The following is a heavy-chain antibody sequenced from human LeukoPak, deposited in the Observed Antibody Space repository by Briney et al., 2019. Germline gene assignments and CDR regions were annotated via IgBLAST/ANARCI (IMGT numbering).Heavy chain of an antibody. CDR2: ISSSSSTI. Sequence: PGGSLRLSCAASGFTFSSYSMNWVRQAPGKGLEWVSYISSSSSTIYYADSVKRRFTISGDNAKNSLYLQMNSLRAEDTAVYYCARGDYSNYPWNYWGQGTLVTVSS. J-gene: IGHJ4*02. D-gene: IGHD4-11*01. V-gene: IGHV3-48*01. CDR3: ARGDYSNYPWNY. CDR1: GFTFSSYS.